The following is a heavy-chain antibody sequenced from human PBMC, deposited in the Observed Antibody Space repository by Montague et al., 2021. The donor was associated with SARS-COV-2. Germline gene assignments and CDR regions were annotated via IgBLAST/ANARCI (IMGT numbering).Heavy chain of an antibody. CDR3: ARIIRWDMAAAGTLDN. Sequence: PALVKPTQTLTLTCTFSGFSLSTRGVCVSWIRQPPGQALEWLALIDWEDKEYYSTSLKTRLTISKDTSNNQVILTMTKMDPVDTATYFCARIIRWDMAAAGTLDNWGQGTLVTVSS. D-gene: IGHD6-13*01. J-gene: IGHJ4*02. V-gene: IGHV2-70*01. CDR2: IDWEDKE. CDR1: GFSLSTRGVC.